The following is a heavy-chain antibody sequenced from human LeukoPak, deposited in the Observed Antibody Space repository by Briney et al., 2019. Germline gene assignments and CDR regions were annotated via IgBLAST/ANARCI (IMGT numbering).Heavy chain of an antibody. J-gene: IGHJ4*02. Sequence: PGGSLRLSCAASGFSFSTYAMHWVRQAPGKGLDWVAMIWSDASNQYYADSVKGRFTISRDNLKNTVYLQMNSLRAEDTAVYYCARAVDLRGYSGYETYYFDYWGQGTLVTVSS. CDR2: IWSDASNQ. CDR3: ARAVDLRGYSGYETYYFDY. D-gene: IGHD5-12*01. CDR1: GFSFSTYA. V-gene: IGHV3-33*01.